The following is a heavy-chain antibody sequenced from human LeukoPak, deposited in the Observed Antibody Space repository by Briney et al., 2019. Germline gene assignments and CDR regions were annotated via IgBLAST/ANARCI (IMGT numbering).Heavy chain of an antibody. D-gene: IGHD2-8*01. J-gene: IGHJ4*01. Sequence: SETPSLTCTVSGGSINSYYWSWIRQPPGKGLEWIGYIYYSGSTNYNPSLKSRVTISRDTSKNQFSLRLRSVTAADTAVYYCTSGGMVSGDYWGRGTLVTVSS. CDR2: IYYSGST. V-gene: IGHV4-59*01. CDR1: GGSINSYY. CDR3: TSGGMVSGDY.